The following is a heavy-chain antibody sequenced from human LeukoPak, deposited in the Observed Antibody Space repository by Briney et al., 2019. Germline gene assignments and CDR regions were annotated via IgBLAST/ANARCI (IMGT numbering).Heavy chain of an antibody. CDR2: ISYDGSNK. Sequence: GRSLRLSCAASGFTFSSYGMHWVRQAPGKGLEWVAVISYDGSNKYYADSVEGRFTISRDNSKNTLYLQMNSLRAEDTAVYYCAKGYYYGSGSYDYWGQGTLVTVSS. D-gene: IGHD3-10*01. J-gene: IGHJ4*02. CDR1: GFTFSSYG. CDR3: AKGYYYGSGSYDY. V-gene: IGHV3-30*18.